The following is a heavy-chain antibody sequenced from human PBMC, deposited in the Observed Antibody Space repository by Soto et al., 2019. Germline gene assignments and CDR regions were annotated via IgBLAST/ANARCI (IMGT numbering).Heavy chain of an antibody. CDR1: GYTFTSYG. Sequence: QVQLVQSGAAVKKPGASVKVSCKASGYTFTSYGFSWVRQAPGQRLEWMGWISAYNGNTNYAQKLQGRGTMTTDTSTSTAYMELRSLRSDDTAVYYCALYHLTSYFYGTAVWGQGTTVTVSS. CDR2: ISAYNGNT. J-gene: IGHJ6*01. V-gene: IGHV1-18*01. CDR3: ALYHLTSYFYGTAV. D-gene: IGHD2-21*01.